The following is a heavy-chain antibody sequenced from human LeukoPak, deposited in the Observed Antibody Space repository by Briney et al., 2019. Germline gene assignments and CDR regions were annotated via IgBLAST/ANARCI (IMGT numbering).Heavy chain of an antibody. J-gene: IGHJ4*02. D-gene: IGHD1-26*01. CDR3: AKDTRTGYSGALDY. Sequence: GRSLRLSRAASGFTFDDYAMHWVRQAPGKGLEWVSGISWDSSTKAYADSVKGRFTISRDNAKNSLYLQMNSLRAEDTALYYCAKDTRTGYSGALDYWGQGTLVTVSS. V-gene: IGHV3-9*01. CDR2: ISWDSSTK. CDR1: GFTFDDYA.